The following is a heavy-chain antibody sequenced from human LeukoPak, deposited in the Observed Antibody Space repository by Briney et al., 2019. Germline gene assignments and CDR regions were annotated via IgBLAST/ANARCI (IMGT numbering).Heavy chain of an antibody. Sequence: GASVKVSCKASGYTFTGYYMHWVRQAPGQGLEWMGWINPNSGGTNYAQKFQGRVTMTRDTSISTAYMGLSRLRSDDTAVYYCARDPPGHSGSYYYPDAFDIWGQGTMVTVSS. CDR3: ARDPPGHSGSYYYPDAFDI. J-gene: IGHJ3*02. D-gene: IGHD1-26*01. CDR1: GYTFTGYY. V-gene: IGHV1-2*02. CDR2: INPNSGGT.